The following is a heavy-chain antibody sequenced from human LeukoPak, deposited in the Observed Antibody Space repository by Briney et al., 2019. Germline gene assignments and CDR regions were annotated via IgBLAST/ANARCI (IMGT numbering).Heavy chain of an antibody. Sequence: GGSLRLSCAASGFTFSSYAMSWVRQAPGKGLEWVSAISGSGGSTYYADSVKGRFTISRDNSKNTLYLQMNSLRAEDTAVYYCAKAVAATHYYYYYMDVWGKGTTVTVSS. J-gene: IGHJ6*03. V-gene: IGHV3-23*01. CDR2: ISGSGGST. CDR1: GFTFSSYA. D-gene: IGHD2-15*01. CDR3: AKAVAATHYYYYYMDV.